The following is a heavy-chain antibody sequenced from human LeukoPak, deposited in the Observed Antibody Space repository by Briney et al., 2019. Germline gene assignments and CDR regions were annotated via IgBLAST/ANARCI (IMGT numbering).Heavy chain of an antibody. V-gene: IGHV4-39*07. CDR3: ARDLPIVGATTGLTTRDAFDI. CDR2: IYYSGST. J-gene: IGHJ3*02. D-gene: IGHD1-26*01. Sequence: SETLSLTCTVSGGSISSSSYYWGWIRQPPGKGLEWIGSIYYSGSTYYNPSLKSRVTISVDTSKNQFSLKLSSVTAADTAVYYCARDLPIVGATTGLTTRDAFDIWGQGTMVTVSS. CDR1: GGSISSSSYY.